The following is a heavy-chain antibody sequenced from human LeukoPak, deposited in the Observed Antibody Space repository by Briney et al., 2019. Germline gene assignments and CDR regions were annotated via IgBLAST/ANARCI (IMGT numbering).Heavy chain of an antibody. CDR1: GYTFTSYG. CDR3: AGEWEHTLDY. D-gene: IGHD1-26*01. J-gene: IGHJ4*02. CDR2: IHPNSGGT. V-gene: IGHV1-2*02. Sequence: ASVKVSCKTSGYTFTSYGLTWVRQAPGQGLEWMGRIHPNSGGTDYAQKFQGRVTMTSDTSISTSYMDLSSLRSDDTAVYYCAGEWEHTLDYWGQGTVVTVSS.